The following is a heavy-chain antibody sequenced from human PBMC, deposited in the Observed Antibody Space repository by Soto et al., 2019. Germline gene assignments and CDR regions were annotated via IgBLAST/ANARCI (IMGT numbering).Heavy chain of an antibody. Sequence: GGSLRLSCAASGFTFSSYAMSWVRQAPGKGLEWVSAISGSGGSTYYADSVKGRFTISRDNSKNTLYLQMNSLRAEDTAVYYCAKDRHYDFWSGYHDNWFAPWGQGSLVTVSS. V-gene: IGHV3-23*01. CDR2: ISGSGGST. CDR3: AKDRHYDFWSGYHDNWFAP. CDR1: GFTFSSYA. D-gene: IGHD3-3*01. J-gene: IGHJ5*02.